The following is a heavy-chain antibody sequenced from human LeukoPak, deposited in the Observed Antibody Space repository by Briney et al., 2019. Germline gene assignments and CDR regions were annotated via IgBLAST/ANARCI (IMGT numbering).Heavy chain of an antibody. CDR3: ARHPIAAAGTNWFDP. Sequence: GESLKISCKGSGYSFTSYWIGWVRQMPGKGLEWMGIIYPGDSDTRYSPSFQGQVTISADKSISTAYQQWSSLKASDTAMYYCARHPIAAAGTNWFDPWGQGTLVTVSS. D-gene: IGHD6-13*01. CDR1: GYSFTSYW. V-gene: IGHV5-51*01. J-gene: IGHJ5*02. CDR2: IYPGDSDT.